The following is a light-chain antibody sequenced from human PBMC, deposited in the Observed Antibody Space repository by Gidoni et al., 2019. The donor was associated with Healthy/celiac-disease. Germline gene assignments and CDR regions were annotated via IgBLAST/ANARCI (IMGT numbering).Light chain of an antibody. J-gene: IGKJ2*01. CDR2: AAS. V-gene: IGKV1-39*01. CDR1: HSMSSY. Sequence: DIQMSQSPSSLSASVGDRVTISRRASHSMSSYLNWYQQKPGKAPKLLIYAASSLQSGVPSRFSGSGSGTDFTLTISSLQPEDFAAYYCQQSDSTPRTFGQGTKLEIK. CDR3: QQSDSTPRT.